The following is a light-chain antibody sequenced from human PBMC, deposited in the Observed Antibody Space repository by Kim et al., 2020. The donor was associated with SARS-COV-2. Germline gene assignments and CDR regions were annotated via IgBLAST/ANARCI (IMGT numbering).Light chain of an antibody. CDR3: QQYADSPFT. V-gene: IGKV3-20*01. CDR2: GAS. J-gene: IGKJ3*01. CDR1: QSVTSAY. Sequence: PGESATLSCRASQSVTSAYLAWFQQKPGQSPRLLIYGASNTATGIPDRFSGSGSGTDFTLTISSLDPEDFAVYYCQQYADSPFTFGPGTKVD.